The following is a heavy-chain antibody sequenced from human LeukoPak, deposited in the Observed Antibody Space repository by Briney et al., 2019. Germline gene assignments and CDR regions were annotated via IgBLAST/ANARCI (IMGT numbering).Heavy chain of an antibody. V-gene: IGHV4-39*01. CDR3: ARHSDRRRSGWVFNERDIGY. J-gene: IGHJ4*02. CDR2: IYHSGST. CDR1: GGSISSSSYY. Sequence: SETLSLTCTVSGGSISSSSYYWGWIRQPPGKGLEWIGKIYHSGSTNYNPSLKSRVTISVDTSKNQFSLKLSSVTAADTAVYYCARHSDRRRSGWVFNERDIGYWGQGTLVTVSS. D-gene: IGHD6-19*01.